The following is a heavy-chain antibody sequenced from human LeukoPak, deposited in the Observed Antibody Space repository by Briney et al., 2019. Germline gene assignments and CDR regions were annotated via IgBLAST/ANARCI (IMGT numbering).Heavy chain of an antibody. J-gene: IGHJ3*02. Sequence: GGSLKLSCATSGFTFSGSPMHWVRQASGKGLEWVGRISSNTNTAYAASVKGRFTISRDDSKHTAYLQMNSLKTEDTALYYCTRRLPGTGAFDMWGQGTMVTVCS. V-gene: IGHV3-73*01. D-gene: IGHD3-10*01. CDR1: GFTFSGSP. CDR3: TRRLPGTGAFDM. CDR2: ISSNTNT.